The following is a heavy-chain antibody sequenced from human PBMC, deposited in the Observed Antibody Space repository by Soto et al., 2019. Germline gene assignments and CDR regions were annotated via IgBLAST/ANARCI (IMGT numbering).Heavy chain of an antibody. CDR2: IDPSDSYT. D-gene: IGHD6-19*01. CDR3: ARQDSSGWSYYYYCGMDV. J-gene: IGHJ6*02. Sequence: PGESLKISCKGSGYSFTSYWISWVRQMPGKGLEWMGRIDPSDSYTNYSPSFQGHVTISADKSISTAYLQWSSLKASDTAMYYCARQDSSGWSYYYYCGMDVWGQGTTVTVSS. V-gene: IGHV5-10-1*01. CDR1: GYSFTSYW.